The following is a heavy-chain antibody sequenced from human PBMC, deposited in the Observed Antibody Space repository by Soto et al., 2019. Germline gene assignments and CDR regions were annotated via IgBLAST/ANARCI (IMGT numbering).Heavy chain of an antibody. J-gene: IGHJ6*03. D-gene: IGHD5-12*01. CDR3: ARESGGATATLDYYYFYMDV. CDR1: GDTFNDYY. CDR2: INPNGGVT. V-gene: IGHV1-2*04. Sequence: QVQLVQSGAEVKKPGASVTVSCGSSGDTFNDYYIHWVRQAPGQGLEWMGWINPNGGVTKYAQKFQGWVSMTRDTSLRTVYLQLSRLRSDDTAVYYCARESGGATATLDYYYFYMDVWGTGTTVTVSS.